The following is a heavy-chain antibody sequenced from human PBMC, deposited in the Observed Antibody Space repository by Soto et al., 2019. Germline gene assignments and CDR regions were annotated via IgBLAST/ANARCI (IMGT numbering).Heavy chain of an antibody. Sequence: ASVKVSCKASGGTFSSYAISWVRQAPGQGLEWMGGIIPIFGTANYAQKFQGRVTITADESTSTAYMELSSLRSEDTAVYYCARVGRADYGDMGVAFDIWGQGTMVTVSS. D-gene: IGHD4-17*01. CDR2: IIPIFGTA. J-gene: IGHJ3*02. V-gene: IGHV1-69*13. CDR3: ARVGRADYGDMGVAFDI. CDR1: GGTFSSYA.